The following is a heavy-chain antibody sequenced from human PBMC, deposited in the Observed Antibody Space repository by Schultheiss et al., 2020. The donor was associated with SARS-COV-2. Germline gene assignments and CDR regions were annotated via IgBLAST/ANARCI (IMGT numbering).Heavy chain of an antibody. CDR3: TTAPRPTYRGRTFDP. CDR2: MNPNSGNT. D-gene: IGHD1-26*01. J-gene: IGHJ5*02. CDR1: GYTFTGYY. Sequence: ASVKVSCKASGYTFTGYYMHWVRQAPGQGLEWMGWMNPNSGNTGYAQKFQGRVTMTRNTSISTAYMELSSLRSEDTAVYYCTTAPRPTYRGRTFDPWGQGTLVTVSS. V-gene: IGHV1-8*02.